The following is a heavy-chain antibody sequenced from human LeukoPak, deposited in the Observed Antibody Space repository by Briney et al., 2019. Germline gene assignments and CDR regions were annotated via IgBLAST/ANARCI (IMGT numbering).Heavy chain of an antibody. J-gene: IGHJ1*01. CDR3: AMVDYYVSIEYFQH. CDR2: ISGSGGST. V-gene: IGHV3-23*01. Sequence: GGSLRLSCAASGFTFSSYAMSWVRQAPGKGLESVSIISGSGGSTYYADSVKGRFTISRDNSKNTLYLQMNSLRAEDTAVYYCAMVDYYVSIEYFQHWGQGTLVTVSS. D-gene: IGHD3-22*01. CDR1: GFTFSSYA.